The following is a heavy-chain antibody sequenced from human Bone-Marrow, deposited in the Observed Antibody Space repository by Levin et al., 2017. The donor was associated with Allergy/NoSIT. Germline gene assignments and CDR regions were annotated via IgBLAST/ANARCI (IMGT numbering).Heavy chain of an antibody. CDR3: ARKDYYTSGTYHFDN. Sequence: GGSLRLSCKASGYAFNKFPIHWVRQAPGQRLEWMGWIDVANGNTGYSQKFQGRVTITRDTSASTAYVDLSSLRAEETAVYYCARKDYYTSGTYHFDNWGQGTLVAVSS. CDR2: IDVANGNT. J-gene: IGHJ4*02. D-gene: IGHD3-10*01. CDR1: GYAFNKFP. V-gene: IGHV1-3*01.